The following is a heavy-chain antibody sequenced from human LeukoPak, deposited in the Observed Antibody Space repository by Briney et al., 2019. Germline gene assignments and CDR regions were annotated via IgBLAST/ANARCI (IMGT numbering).Heavy chain of an antibody. D-gene: IGHD2-21*01. CDR3: AKDFRIGYSAHFDY. Sequence: GGSLRLSCVGSGFTFRSHAMSWVRQAPEKGLEFVSGIYENGGTTYYADPVKGRFSISRDNSKNTLYLQMDSLRGEDTAVYYCAKDFRIGYSAHFDYWGQGALVTVSS. J-gene: IGHJ4*02. CDR2: IYENGGTT. CDR1: GFTFRSHA. V-gene: IGHV3-23*01.